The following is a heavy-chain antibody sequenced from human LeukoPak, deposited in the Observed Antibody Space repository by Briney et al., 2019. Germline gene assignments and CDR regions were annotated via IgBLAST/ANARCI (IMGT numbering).Heavy chain of an antibody. CDR2: ISSSSSFI. D-gene: IGHD6-13*01. V-gene: IGHV3-21*01. Sequence: PGGSLRLSCAGSGFNFSSYSMSWVRQAPWKGLEFVSSISSSSSFIYYADSVKGRFTISRDNAKKSLSLQMNSLRADDPAVYYCARGYRSSWYLDWGKGTLVPVPS. CDR3: ARGYRSSWYLD. J-gene: IGHJ4*02. CDR1: GFNFSSYS.